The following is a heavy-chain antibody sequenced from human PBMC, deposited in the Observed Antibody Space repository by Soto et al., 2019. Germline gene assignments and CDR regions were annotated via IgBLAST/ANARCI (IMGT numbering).Heavy chain of an antibody. CDR2: IYHSGST. CDR3: ARVPDR. V-gene: IGHV4-4*02. D-gene: IGHD2-2*01. CDR1: GDSISSDKW. Sequence: SETLSLTCAVSGDSISSDKWWSWVRQPPGKGLEWIGDIYHSGSTKYNPSLKSRVTISVDRSKNQFSLKLSSVTAADTAVYYCARVPDRWGQGTLVTVSS. J-gene: IGHJ5*02.